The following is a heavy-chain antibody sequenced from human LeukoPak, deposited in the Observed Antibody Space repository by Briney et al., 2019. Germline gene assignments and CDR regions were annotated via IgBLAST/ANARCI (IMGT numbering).Heavy chain of an antibody. CDR1: GGSISSSSHY. Sequence: KPSETLSLTCTVSGGSISSSSHYWGWIRQPPGKGLEWIGNIYYSGSTYYKSSLKSRVTISVDTSKSQFSLKMSSVTAADTAVYYCVRLRRQWLSLDYWGQGTLVTVSS. V-gene: IGHV4-39*07. J-gene: IGHJ4*02. CDR3: VRLRRQWLSLDY. CDR2: IYYSGST. D-gene: IGHD5-12*01.